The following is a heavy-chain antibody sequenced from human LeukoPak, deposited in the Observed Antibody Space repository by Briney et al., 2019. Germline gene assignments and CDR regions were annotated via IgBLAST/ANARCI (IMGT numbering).Heavy chain of an antibody. CDR3: ARVGTTSTNWDYHFDS. D-gene: IGHD1-1*01. J-gene: IGHJ4*02. V-gene: IGHV3-21*01. Sequence: GGSLRLSCAASGFTFNSYSMNWVRQAPGKGLEWVSSISSSSSYTYYSDSVKGRFTISRDNAKNSLYLQMNSLGAEDTAVYYCARVGTTSTNWDYHFDSWGQGTLVTVSS. CDR1: GFTFNSYS. CDR2: ISSSSSYT.